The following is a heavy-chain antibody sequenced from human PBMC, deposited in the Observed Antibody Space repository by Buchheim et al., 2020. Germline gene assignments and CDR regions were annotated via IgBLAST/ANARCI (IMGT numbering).Heavy chain of an antibody. J-gene: IGHJ4*02. CDR2: IYHSGST. D-gene: IGHD2-8*01. CDR1: GGSISSSNW. Sequence: QVQLQESGPGLVKPSGTLSLTCAVSGGSISSSNWWSWVRQPPGKGLEWIGEIYHSGSTNYNPSLQSRVTISIDTSKNQFSLKLSSVTAADTAVYYCARVGCTNGVCYTIDYWGQGTLVTVSS. CDR3: ARVGCTNGVCYTIDY. V-gene: IGHV4-4*02.